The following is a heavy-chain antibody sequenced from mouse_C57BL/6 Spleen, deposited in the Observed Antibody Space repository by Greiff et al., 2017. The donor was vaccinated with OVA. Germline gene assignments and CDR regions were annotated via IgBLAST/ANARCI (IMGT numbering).Heavy chain of an antibody. CDR3: TRRGFITTVVATDYYAMDY. CDR1: GFTFSSYA. D-gene: IGHD1-1*01. V-gene: IGHV5-9-1*02. Sequence: EVKLEESGEGLVKPGGSLKLSCAASGFTFSSYAMSWVRQTPEKRLEWVAYISSGGDYIYYADTVKGRFTISRDNARNTLYLQMSSLKSEDTAMYYCTRRGFITTVVATDYYAMDYWGQGTSVTVSS. CDR2: ISSGGDYI. J-gene: IGHJ4*01.